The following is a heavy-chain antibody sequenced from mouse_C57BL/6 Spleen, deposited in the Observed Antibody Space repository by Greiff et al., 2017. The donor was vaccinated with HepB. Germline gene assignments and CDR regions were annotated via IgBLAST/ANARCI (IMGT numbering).Heavy chain of an antibody. CDR1: GFTFSSYG. D-gene: IGHD1-1*01. CDR2: ISSGGSYT. Sequence: EVQLKESGGDLVKPGGSLKLSCAASGFTFSSYGMSWVRQTPDKRLEWVATISSGGSYTYYPDSVKGRFTISRDNAKNTLYLQMSSLKSEDTAMYYCARQGDYYGSSAYWGQGTLVTVSA. CDR3: ARQGDYYGSSAY. V-gene: IGHV5-6*01. J-gene: IGHJ3*01.